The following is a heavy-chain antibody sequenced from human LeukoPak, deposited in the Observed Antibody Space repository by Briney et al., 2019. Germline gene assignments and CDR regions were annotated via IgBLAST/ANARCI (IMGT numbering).Heavy chain of an antibody. CDR1: GFTFSSYA. CDR3: AKDHYDFWSGYFVFDY. V-gene: IGHV3-23*01. Sequence: GGSLRLSCAASGFTFSSYAMSWVRQAPGKGLEWVSAISGSGGSTYYADSVKGRFTISRDNSKNTLYLQMNSLRAEDTAVYYCAKDHYDFWSGYFVFDYWGQGTLVTVSS. D-gene: IGHD3-3*01. CDR2: ISGSGGST. J-gene: IGHJ4*02.